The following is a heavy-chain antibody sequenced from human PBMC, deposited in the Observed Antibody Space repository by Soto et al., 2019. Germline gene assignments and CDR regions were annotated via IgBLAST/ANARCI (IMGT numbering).Heavy chain of an antibody. V-gene: IGHV3-23*01. Sequence: GSVRRSCAASGLTFSIYAMSWVLQAPGKGLEWVSAISGSGGSTYYADSVKGRFTISRDNSKNTLYLQMNSLRAEDTAVYYCAKDQAVDSITMIVVVITALDYWGQGTLVTVSS. CDR2: ISGSGGST. CDR1: GLTFSIYA. CDR3: AKDQAVDSITMIVVVITALDY. D-gene: IGHD3-22*01. J-gene: IGHJ4*02.